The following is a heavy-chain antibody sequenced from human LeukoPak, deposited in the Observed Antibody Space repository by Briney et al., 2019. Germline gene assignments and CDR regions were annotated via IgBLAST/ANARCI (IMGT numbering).Heavy chain of an antibody. D-gene: IGHD4-17*01. CDR2: IYYSGST. CDR1: GGSISSSSYY. V-gene: IGHV4-39*07. Sequence: PSETLSLTCTVSGGSISSSSYYWGWIRQPPGKGLEWIGSIYYSGSTYYNPSLKSRVTISVDTSKNQFSLKLSSVTAADTAVYYCARGNGYGDYAFPYFDYWGQGTLVTVSS. J-gene: IGHJ4*02. CDR3: ARGNGYGDYAFPYFDY.